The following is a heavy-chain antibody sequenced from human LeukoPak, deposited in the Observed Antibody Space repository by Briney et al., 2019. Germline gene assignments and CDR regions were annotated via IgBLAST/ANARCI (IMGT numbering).Heavy chain of an antibody. CDR1: GFTFSSYG. V-gene: IGHV3-21*01. D-gene: IGHD3-9*01. CDR2: ISGSGGST. CDR3: ARANDNYYYYYMDV. Sequence: GGSLRLSCAASGFTFSSYGLHWVRQAPGKGLEWVPSISGSGGSTYYADSVKGRFTISRDNAKNSLYLQMNSLRAEDTAVYYCARANDNYYYYYMDVWGKGTTVTISS. J-gene: IGHJ6*03.